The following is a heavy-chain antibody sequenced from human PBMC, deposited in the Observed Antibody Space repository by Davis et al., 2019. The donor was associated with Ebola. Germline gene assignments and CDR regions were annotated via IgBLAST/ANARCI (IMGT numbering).Heavy chain of an antibody. V-gene: IGHV1/OR15-2*01. CDR2: ISTNNGNT. D-gene: IGHD2-15*01. CDR1: GYTFTGYY. Sequence: ASVQVSCKASGYTFTGYYMHWVRQAPGQGLEWMGWISTNNGNTKYAQRLQGRVTMTTDTSTSTAYMELSRLRSDDTAVYYCARDRGYCSGGSCYLADWFDPWGQGTLVTVSS. J-gene: IGHJ5*02. CDR3: ARDRGYCSGGSCYLADWFDP.